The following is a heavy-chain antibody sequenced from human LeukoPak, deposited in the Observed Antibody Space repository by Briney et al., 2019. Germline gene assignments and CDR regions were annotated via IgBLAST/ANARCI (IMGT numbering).Heavy chain of an antibody. Sequence: PGGSLRLSCAASGFTFSSYAMHWVRQAPGKGLEWVAVISYDGSNKYYADSVKGRFTISRDNSKNTLYLQMNSLRAEDTAVYYCARDAREQWLVRAGPYNWFDPWGQGTLVTVSS. V-gene: IGHV3-30*04. CDR1: GFTFSSYA. D-gene: IGHD6-19*01. J-gene: IGHJ5*02. CDR3: ARDAREQWLVRAGPYNWFDP. CDR2: ISYDGSNK.